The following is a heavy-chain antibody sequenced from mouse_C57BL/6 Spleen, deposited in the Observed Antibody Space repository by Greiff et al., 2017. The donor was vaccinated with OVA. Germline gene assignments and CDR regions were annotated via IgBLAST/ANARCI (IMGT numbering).Heavy chain of an antibody. Sequence: KQSCKASGYTFTSYWMQWVKQRPGQGLEWIGEIDPSDSYTNYNQKFKGKATLTVDTSSSTAYMQLSSLTSEDSAVYYCARSFYYYGSGAMDYWGQGTSVTVSS. CDR2: IDPSDSYT. D-gene: IGHD1-1*01. CDR1: GYTFTSYW. CDR3: ARSFYYYGSGAMDY. J-gene: IGHJ4*01. V-gene: IGHV1-50*01.